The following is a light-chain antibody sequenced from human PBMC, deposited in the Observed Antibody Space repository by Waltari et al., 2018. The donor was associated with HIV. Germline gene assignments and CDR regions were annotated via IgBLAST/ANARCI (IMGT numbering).Light chain of an antibody. Sequence: QPGLTQSPSVSEYLTHTVTLPCTGDSDNVGHQRAASLQQSPGHPPKPLTYRDDNRPAGISDRFSTSRSGNTASLLIFDLKAEDEADYYCTAWDSRLSAWVFGGGTRLTVL. V-gene: IGLV10-54*04. CDR1: SDNVGHQR. J-gene: IGLJ3*02. CDR3: TAWDSRLSAWV. CDR2: RDD.